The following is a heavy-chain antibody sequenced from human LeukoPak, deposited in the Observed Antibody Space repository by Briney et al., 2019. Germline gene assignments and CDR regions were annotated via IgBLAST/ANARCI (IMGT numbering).Heavy chain of an antibody. V-gene: IGHV4-4*07. CDR1: GGSISSYY. J-gene: IGHJ3*02. Sequence: PSETLSLTCTGSGGSISSYYWSWIRQPPGKGLEWIGRIHTGGSTNYNPSLKSGVTMSVDTSKNQFSLKLSSVTAADTAVYYCARATPDIVVVVSSHHDAFDIWGQGTMVTVSS. CDR3: ARATPDIVVVVSSHHDAFDI. D-gene: IGHD2-15*01. CDR2: IHTGGST.